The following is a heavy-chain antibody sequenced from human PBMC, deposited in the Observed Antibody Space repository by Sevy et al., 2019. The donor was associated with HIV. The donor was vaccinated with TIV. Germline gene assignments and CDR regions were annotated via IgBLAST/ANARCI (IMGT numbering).Heavy chain of an antibody. V-gene: IGHV3-23*01. D-gene: IGHD3-22*01. J-gene: IGHJ2*01. Sequence: GGSLRLSCAASGFIFSDYAMSWVRQAPGKGLEWVSSIRGGDDSTYYADSVKGRFTVSRDNSKNTLYLQMNTLRAEDTALYYCAKFGDYYDSGGYYWYFDIWGRGTLVTVSS. CDR2: IRGGDDST. CDR1: GFIFSDYA. CDR3: AKFGDYYDSGGYYWYFDI.